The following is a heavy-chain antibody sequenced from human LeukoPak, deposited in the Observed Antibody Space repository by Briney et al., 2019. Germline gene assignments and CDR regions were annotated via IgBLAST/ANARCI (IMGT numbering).Heavy chain of an antibody. Sequence: ASVKVSCKASEGTFSSYAISWVRQAPGQGLEWMGGIIPIFGTANYAQKFQGRVTITADESTSTAYMELSSLRSEDTAVYYCAREGYYDILTGYLYWGQGTLATVS. J-gene: IGHJ4*02. D-gene: IGHD3-9*01. CDR1: EGTFSSYA. CDR3: AREGYYDILTGYLY. CDR2: IIPIFGTA. V-gene: IGHV1-69*13.